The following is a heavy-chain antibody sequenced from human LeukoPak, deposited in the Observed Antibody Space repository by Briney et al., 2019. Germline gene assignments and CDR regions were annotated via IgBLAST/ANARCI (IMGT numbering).Heavy chain of an antibody. CDR1: GFTFSSYE. V-gene: IGHV3-48*03. D-gene: IGHD4-17*01. Sequence: WGSLRLSCAASGFTFSSYEMNWVRQAPGKGLEWVSYISGSGSVIYYADSVKGRFTISRDNAKNSLYLQMNSLRTEDTALYYCARHLYGGDYWGQGTLVTVSS. J-gene: IGHJ4*02. CDR2: ISGSGSVI. CDR3: ARHLYGGDY.